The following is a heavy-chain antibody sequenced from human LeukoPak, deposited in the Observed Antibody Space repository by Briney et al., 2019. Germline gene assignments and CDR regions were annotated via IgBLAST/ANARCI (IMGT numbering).Heavy chain of an antibody. V-gene: IGHV1-18*01. CDR3: ARGAWGSVADS. CDR2: ISAYNGNT. D-gene: IGHD7-27*01. Sequence: ASVKVSCKASGYTFTSYGISWVRQAPGQGLEWMGWISAYNGNTNYAQKLQGRVTMTTDTPTSTAYMERRSWRAEDTAVYYCARGAWGSVADSGGQGPLVTASP. CDR1: GYTFTSYG. J-gene: IGHJ4*02.